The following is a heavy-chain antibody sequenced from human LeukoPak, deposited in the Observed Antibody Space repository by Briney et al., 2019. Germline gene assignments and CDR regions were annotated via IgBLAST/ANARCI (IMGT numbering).Heavy chain of an antibody. CDR1: GYSFSNYW. CDR2: IYPGDSDT. CDR3: ARLGYSYEHYFDT. D-gene: IGHD5-18*01. J-gene: IGHJ4*02. V-gene: IGHV5-51*01. Sequence: GESLKISCKGSGYSFSNYWIAWVRQMPGKGLGWMGIIYPGDSDTRYSPSFQGQVTISADKSIKTAYLQWNSLKASDTAMYYCARLGYSYEHYFDTWGQGTLVTVSS.